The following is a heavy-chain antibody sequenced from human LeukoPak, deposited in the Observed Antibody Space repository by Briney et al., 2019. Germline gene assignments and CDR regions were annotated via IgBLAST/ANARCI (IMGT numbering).Heavy chain of an antibody. CDR1: GYTFTSYY. CDR3: ARDGQPIVVVPAAIWFDP. D-gene: IGHD2-2*01. Sequence: ASVKVSCKASGYTFTSYYMHWVRQAPGQGLEWMGIINPSGGSTSYAQKLQGRVTMTTDTSTSTAYMELRSLRSDDTAVYYCARDGQPIVVVPAAIWFDPWGQGTLVTVSS. CDR2: INPSGGST. V-gene: IGHV1-46*01. J-gene: IGHJ5*02.